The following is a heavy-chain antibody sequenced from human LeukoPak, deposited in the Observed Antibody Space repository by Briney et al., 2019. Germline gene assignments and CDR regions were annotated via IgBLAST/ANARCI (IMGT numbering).Heavy chain of an antibody. CDR3: ARDLVIVVAPGAFDI. V-gene: IGHV3-7*01. D-gene: IGHD3-22*01. Sequence: GGSLRLSCAASGFTFSSYWMSWVRQAPGKGLEWVANIKQDGSEKYYVDSVKGRFTISRDNAKNSLYLQMNSLRAEDTAVYYCARDLVIVVAPGAFDIWGQGTMVTVSS. CDR1: GFTFSSYW. CDR2: IKQDGSEK. J-gene: IGHJ3*02.